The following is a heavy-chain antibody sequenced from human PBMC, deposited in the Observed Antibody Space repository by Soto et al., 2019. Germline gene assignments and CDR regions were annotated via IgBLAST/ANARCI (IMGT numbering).Heavy chain of an antibody. V-gene: IGHV2-5*02. CDR2: IYWDDDK. J-gene: IGHJ4*02. Sequence: SGPTLVKPTQTLTLTCTFSGFSLSTSGVGVGWIRQPPGKALEWLALIYWDDDKRYSPSLKSRLTITKETSKNQVVLTMTNMDPVDTATYYCAHRLWIRGTVTTFDYWGQGTLVTVSS. D-gene: IGHD4-17*01. CDR3: AHRLWIRGTVTTFDY. CDR1: GFSLSTSGVG.